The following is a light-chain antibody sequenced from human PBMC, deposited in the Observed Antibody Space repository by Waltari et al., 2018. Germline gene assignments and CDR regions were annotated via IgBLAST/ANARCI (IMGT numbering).Light chain of an antibody. CDR2: AAS. Sequence: DIQMTQSPSSLSPSVGDRVILTCRASQAISTFLAWFQLKPGKAPKFLIYAASTLQTGVSSNFSGSGSGTDFTLTISSLQPGDCATYYCQQYSTFPPTFGGGTRVEI. CDR3: QQYSTFPPT. CDR1: QAISTF. V-gene: IGKV1-16*02. J-gene: IGKJ4*01.